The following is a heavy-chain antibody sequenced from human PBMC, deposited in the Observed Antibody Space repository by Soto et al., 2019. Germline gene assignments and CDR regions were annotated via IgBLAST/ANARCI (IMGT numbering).Heavy chain of an antibody. J-gene: IGHJ4*02. Sequence: EVQLVESGGGLVQPGGSLRLSCAASGFTFSSYWMHWVRQAPGKGLVWVSRINSDGSVTSYADSVNGRFTISRDNAKNTLYLLVNSLRAEDTAVYYCVRGISVTAPGTEGYWGQGTLVTVPS. CDR3: VRGISVTAPGTEGY. CDR2: INSDGSVT. CDR1: GFTFSSYW. D-gene: IGHD6-13*01. V-gene: IGHV3-74*01.